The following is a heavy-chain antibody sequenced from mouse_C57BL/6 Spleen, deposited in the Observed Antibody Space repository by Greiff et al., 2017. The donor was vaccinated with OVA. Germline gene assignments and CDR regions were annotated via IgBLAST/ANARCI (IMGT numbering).Heavy chain of an antibody. CDR1: GFTFNTYA. CDR3: VRDYGSSSGWYFDV. V-gene: IGHV10-3*01. D-gene: IGHD1-1*01. CDR2: IRSKSSNYAT. Sequence: EVQLVESGGGLVQPKGSLKLSCAASGFTFNTYAMHWVRQAPGKGLEWVARIRSKSSNYATYYADSVKDRFTISRDDSQSMLDLQMNNLKTEDTAMYYCVRDYGSSSGWYFDVWGTGTTVTVSS. J-gene: IGHJ1*03.